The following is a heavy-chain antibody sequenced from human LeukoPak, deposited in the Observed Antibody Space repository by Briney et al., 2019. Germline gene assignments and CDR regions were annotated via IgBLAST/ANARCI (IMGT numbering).Heavy chain of an antibody. V-gene: IGHV3-7*01. CDR2: IKQDGSAK. Sequence: TGGSLRLSCAASAFTFSSYWMTWVRQAPGKGLEWVANIKQDGSAKYYVDSVKGRFTISRDNAKNSLSLKMNSLRAEATDVYYCARAFVSGNSDFGYWGQGTLVTVSS. CDR1: AFTFSSYW. J-gene: IGHJ4*02. D-gene: IGHD4-23*01. CDR3: ARAFVSGNSDFGY.